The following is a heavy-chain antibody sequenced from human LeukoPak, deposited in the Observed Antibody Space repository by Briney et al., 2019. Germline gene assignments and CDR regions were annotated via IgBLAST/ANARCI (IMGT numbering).Heavy chain of an antibody. J-gene: IGHJ4*02. CDR2: TSYDGSKK. CDR1: GFTFSSYA. V-gene: IGHV3-30-3*01. D-gene: IGHD4-17*01. Sequence: PGRSLRLSCAASGFTFSSYAMHWVRQAPGKGLEWVTVTSYDGSKKYYADSVKGRFTISRDNSKNTLYLQMNSLRAEDTAVYYCATGRTVTTYSSMDYWGQGTLVTVSS. CDR3: ATGRTVTTYSSMDY.